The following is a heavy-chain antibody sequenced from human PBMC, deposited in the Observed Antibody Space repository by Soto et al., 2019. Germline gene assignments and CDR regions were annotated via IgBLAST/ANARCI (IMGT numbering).Heavy chain of an antibody. CDR1: GDSISSNNW. CDR3: ARFRITGTKAFDY. J-gene: IGHJ4*02. Sequence: SETLSLTCGVSGDSISSNNWWSWVRQPPGKGLEWVGEIHHSGSTNYNPSLKSRVIISVKKSQNQFSLTMTNMDPVDTATYYCARFRITGTKAFDYWGQGTLVTVSS. V-gene: IGHV4-4*02. CDR2: IHHSGST. D-gene: IGHD1-7*01.